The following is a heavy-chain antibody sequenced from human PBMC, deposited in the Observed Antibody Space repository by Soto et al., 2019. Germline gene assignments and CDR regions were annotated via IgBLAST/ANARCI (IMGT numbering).Heavy chain of an antibody. CDR1: GYTFRNFA. Sequence: QVQLLQSGGEVKKPGASVKVSCYTSGYTFRNFAVSWVRQAPGQGPEWMGRISPYTGKTHFAQNFQGRVTLTADTSTGADYMELSSLTSDDTAVYYCARDGNIDSLLVPPVKCIDSWGQGTLITVSS. J-gene: IGHJ4*02. CDR2: ISPYTGKT. D-gene: IGHD1-1*01. V-gene: IGHV1-18*01. CDR3: ARDGNIDSLLVPPVKCIDS.